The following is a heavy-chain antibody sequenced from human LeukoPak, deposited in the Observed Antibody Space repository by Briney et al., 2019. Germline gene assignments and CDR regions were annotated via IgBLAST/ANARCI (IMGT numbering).Heavy chain of an antibody. Sequence: GGSLRLSCAASGFTFSSYAMRWVRQAPGKGLEWVSAISGSGGSTYYADSVKGRFSISRDNSKNTLYLQMNSLRAEDTAVYYCAKGGRYYGSGSYYRIWGQGTLVTVSS. CDR3: AKGGRYYGSGSYYRI. CDR1: GFTFSSYA. J-gene: IGHJ4*02. D-gene: IGHD3-10*01. CDR2: ISGSGGST. V-gene: IGHV3-23*01.